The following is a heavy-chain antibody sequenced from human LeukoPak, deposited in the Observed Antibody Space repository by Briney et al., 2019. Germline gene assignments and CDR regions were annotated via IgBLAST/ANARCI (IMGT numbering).Heavy chain of an antibody. D-gene: IGHD6-13*01. CDR2: IYYSGST. J-gene: IGHJ5*02. V-gene: IGHV4-39*07. Sequence: SETLSLTCTVSGGSISSSSYYWGWIRQPPGKGLEWIGSIYYSGSTYYNPSLKSRVTISVDTSKNQFSLKLSSVTAADTAVYYCASGSSSWYDNWFDPWGQGTLVTVSS. CDR3: ASGSSSWYDNWFDP. CDR1: GGSISSSSYY.